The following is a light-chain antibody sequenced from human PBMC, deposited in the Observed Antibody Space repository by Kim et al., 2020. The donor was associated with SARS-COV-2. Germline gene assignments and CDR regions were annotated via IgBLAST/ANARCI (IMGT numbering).Light chain of an antibody. CDR3: QAWDSSTYV. CDR2: QDS. CDR1: KLGDKY. J-gene: IGLJ1*01. Sequence: VSPGQTASITCSGEKLGDKYACWYQQKPGQSPVLVIYQDSKRPSGIPERFSGSNSGNTATLTISGTQAMDEADYYCQAWDSSTYVFGTGTKVTVL. V-gene: IGLV3-1*01.